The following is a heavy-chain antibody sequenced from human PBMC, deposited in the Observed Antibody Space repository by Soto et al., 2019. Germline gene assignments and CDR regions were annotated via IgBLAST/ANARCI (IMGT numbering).Heavy chain of an antibody. V-gene: IGHV4-4*02. CDR3: ARHAEYSSSWFYPTSWFDP. CDR2: IYHSGST. Sequence: SVTLSLTCAVSSGSISSSNWWSWVRQHPGKGLEWIGGIYHSGSTNYNPSLKSRVTISVDTSKNQFSLKLSSVTAADTAVYYCARHAEYSSSWFYPTSWFDPWGQGTLVTVSS. D-gene: IGHD6-13*01. CDR1: SGSISSSNW. J-gene: IGHJ5*02.